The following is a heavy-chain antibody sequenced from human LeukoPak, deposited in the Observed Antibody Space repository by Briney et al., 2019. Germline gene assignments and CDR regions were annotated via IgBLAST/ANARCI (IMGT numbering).Heavy chain of an antibody. CDR2: INTKNGRP. V-gene: IGHV7-4-1*02. CDR1: GYTFNNYA. CDR3: ARDPKLLWFGYHDY. D-gene: IGHD3-10*01. Sequence: ASVKVSCKASGYTFNNYAMNWVRQAPGQGLEWMGWINTKNGRPTYGQGFTGRFVFSLDTSVSTAYLQISSLKAEDTAVYYCARDPKLLWFGYHDYWGQGTLVTVSS. J-gene: IGHJ4*02.